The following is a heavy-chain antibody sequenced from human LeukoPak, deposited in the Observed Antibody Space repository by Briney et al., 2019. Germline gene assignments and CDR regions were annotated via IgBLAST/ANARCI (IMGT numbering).Heavy chain of an antibody. CDR1: GGSFSGYY. V-gene: IGHV4-34*01. J-gene: IGHJ2*01. CDR2: INHSGST. CDR3: AKWELDWYFDL. D-gene: IGHD1-26*01. Sequence: SETLSLTCAVYGGSFSGYYWSWIRQPPGKGLEWIGEINHSGSTNYNPSLKSRVTISVDTSKNQFSLKLSSVTAADTAVYYCAKWELDWYFDLWGRGTLVTVPS.